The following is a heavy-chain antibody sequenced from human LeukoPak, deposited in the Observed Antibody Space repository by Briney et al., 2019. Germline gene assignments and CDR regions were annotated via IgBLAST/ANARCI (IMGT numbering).Heavy chain of an antibody. D-gene: IGHD3-10*01. V-gene: IGHV3-23*01. CDR1: GFTFSSYA. CDR3: ARGTRYGSGSYYSISRSGDY. CDR2: ISGSGGST. J-gene: IGHJ4*02. Sequence: GGSLRLSCAASGFTFSSYAMSWVRQAPGKGLEWVSAISGSGGSTYYADSVKGRFTISRDNSKNTLYLQMNSLRAEDTAVYYCARGTRYGSGSYYSISRSGDYWGQGTLVTVSS.